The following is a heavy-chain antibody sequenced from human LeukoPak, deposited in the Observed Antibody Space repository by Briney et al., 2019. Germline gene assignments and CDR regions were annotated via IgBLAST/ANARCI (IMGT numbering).Heavy chain of an antibody. D-gene: IGHD1-26*01. CDR2: ISSSSSYI. V-gene: IGHV3-21*01. J-gene: IGHJ3*02. CDR3: ASHQSTTPDAFDI. Sequence: GGSLRLSCAASGFTFSSYSMNWVRQAPGKGLEWVSSISSSSSYIYYADSVKGRFTISRDNAKNSLYLQMNSLRAEDTAVYYCASHQSTTPDAFDIWGQGTMVTVSS. CDR1: GFTFSSYS.